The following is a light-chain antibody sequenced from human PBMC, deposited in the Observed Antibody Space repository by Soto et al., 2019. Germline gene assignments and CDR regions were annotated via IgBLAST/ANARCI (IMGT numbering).Light chain of an antibody. CDR3: LQDYTYPCT. CDR2: AAS. Sequence: AIQMTQSPSSLSASVGDRVTITCRASQGTRNDLGWYQQKPGKTPKLLIYAASNLQSGVPSRFSGSGSGTDFTLTISSLQPDDFATYYCLQDYTYPCTFGQGTKVEIK. V-gene: IGKV1-6*01. CDR1: QGTRND. J-gene: IGKJ1*01.